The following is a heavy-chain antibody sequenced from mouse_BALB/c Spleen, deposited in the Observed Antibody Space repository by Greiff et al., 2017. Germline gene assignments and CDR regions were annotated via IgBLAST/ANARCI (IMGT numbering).Heavy chain of an antibody. Sequence: VKLQESGAELVRPGTSVKVSCKASGYAFTNYLIEWVKQRPGQGLEWIGVINPGSGGTNYNEKFKGKATLTADKSSSTAYMQISSLTSDDAAVYFCARAYYYGNYFDYWGQGTTLTVSS. J-gene: IGHJ2*01. D-gene: IGHD1-1*01. V-gene: IGHV1-54*01. CDR1: GYAFTNYL. CDR3: ARAYYYGNYFDY. CDR2: INPGSGGT.